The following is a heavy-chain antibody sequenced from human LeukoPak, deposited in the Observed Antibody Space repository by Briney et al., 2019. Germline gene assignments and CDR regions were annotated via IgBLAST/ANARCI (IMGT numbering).Heavy chain of an antibody. CDR3: ARVGGGSGSYYNRRYYYYMDV. V-gene: IGHV4-34*01. Sequence: SGTLSLTCAVYGGSFSGYYWSWIRQPPGKGLEWIGEINHSGSTNYNPSLKSRVTISVDTSKNQFSLKLSSVTAADTAVYYCARVGGGSGSYYNRRYYYYMDVWGKGTTVTVSS. CDR1: GGSFSGYY. CDR2: INHSGST. J-gene: IGHJ6*03. D-gene: IGHD3-10*01.